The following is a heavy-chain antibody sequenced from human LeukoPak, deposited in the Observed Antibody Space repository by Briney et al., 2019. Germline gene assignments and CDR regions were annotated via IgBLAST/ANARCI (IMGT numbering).Heavy chain of an antibody. CDR3: ARHLGWCNNTSGCDDESDAFDI. J-gene: IGHJ3*02. Sequence: GESLKISCKDSGYSFTNYWIGWVRQMPGKGLEWMGIIHPGDSDTRYSPSFQGQVTISVDKSISTAFLQWSSLKASDTAVYYCARHLGWCNNTSGCDDESDAFDIWGQGTMVTVSS. CDR1: GYSFTNYW. D-gene: IGHD2-2*01. CDR2: IHPGDSDT. V-gene: IGHV5-51*01.